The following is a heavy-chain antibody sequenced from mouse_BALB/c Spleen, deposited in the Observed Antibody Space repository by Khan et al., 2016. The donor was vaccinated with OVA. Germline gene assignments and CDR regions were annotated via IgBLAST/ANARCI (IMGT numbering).Heavy chain of an antibody. Sequence: QIQLVQSGPELKKPGETVKISCKASGYTFTNYGMNWVKQAPGKALKWMGWISTYTGEPTYADDFKGRFAFSSETSASTAYLQINNLKNEDTATYFGARPPHFSYVLVYWGQGTSVTVSS. CDR3: ARPPHFSYVLVY. CDR2: ISTYTGEP. V-gene: IGHV9-3-1*01. CDR1: GYTFTNYG. J-gene: IGHJ4*01.